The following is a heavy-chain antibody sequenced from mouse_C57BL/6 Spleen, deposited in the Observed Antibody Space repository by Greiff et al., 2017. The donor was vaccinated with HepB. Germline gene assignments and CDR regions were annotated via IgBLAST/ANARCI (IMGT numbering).Heavy chain of an antibody. J-gene: IGHJ4*01. CDR2: ISYDGSN. V-gene: IGHV3-6*01. CDR1: GYSITSGYY. D-gene: IGHD2-4*01. Sequence: EVKVEESGPGLVKPSQSLSLTCSVPGYSITSGYYWNWIRQFPGNKLEWMGYISYDGSNNYNPSLKNRISITRDTSKNQFFLKLNSVTTEDTATYYCARYDYDDAMDYWGQGTSVTVSS. CDR3: ARYDYDDAMDY.